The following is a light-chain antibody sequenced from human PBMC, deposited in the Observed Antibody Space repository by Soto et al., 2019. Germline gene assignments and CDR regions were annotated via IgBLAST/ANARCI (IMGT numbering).Light chain of an antibody. V-gene: IGKV1-5*03. CDR2: KAS. CDR3: QQYNTYSGT. Sequence: DIQMTQSPSTLSASVGDRVTITCRASQSIGSWLAWYQQKPGKAPKLLIYKASSLESGVPSRFSGSGSGTDFTLTISSLQPDDFATYYCQQYNTYSGTFGPGTKVDIK. CDR1: QSIGSW. J-gene: IGKJ3*01.